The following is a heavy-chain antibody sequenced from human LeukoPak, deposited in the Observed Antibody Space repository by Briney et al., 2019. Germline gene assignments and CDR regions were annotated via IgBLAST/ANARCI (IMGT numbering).Heavy chain of an antibody. CDR2: INPSGGST. CDR1: GYTFTSYY. CDR3: AREGVINGPLDY. V-gene: IGHV1-46*01. D-gene: IGHD3-22*01. J-gene: IGHJ4*02. Sequence: ASVKVSCKASGYTFTSYYMHWVRQAPGQGLEWMGIINPSGGSTSYAQKFQGRVTMTRDTSTSTVYMELGSLRSEDTAVYYCAREGVINGPLDYWGQGALVTVSS.